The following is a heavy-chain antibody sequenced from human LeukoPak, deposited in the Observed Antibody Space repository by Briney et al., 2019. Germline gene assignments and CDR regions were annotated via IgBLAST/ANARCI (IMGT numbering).Heavy chain of an antibody. V-gene: IGHV1-18*01. D-gene: IGHD5-18*01. CDR2: TSAYNGNT. J-gene: IGHJ6*02. CDR3: AREDRGYIGYYYGMDV. Sequence: ASVKVSCKASGYTFTSYGISWVRQAPGQGLEWMGWTSAYNGNTNYAQKLQGRVTMTTDTSTSTAYMELRSLRSDDTAVYYCAREDRGYIGYYYGMDVWGQGTTVTVSS. CDR1: GYTFTSYG.